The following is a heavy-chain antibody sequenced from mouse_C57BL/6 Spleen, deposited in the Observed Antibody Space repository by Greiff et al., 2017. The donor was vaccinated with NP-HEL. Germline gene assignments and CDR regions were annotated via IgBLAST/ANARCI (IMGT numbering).Heavy chain of an antibody. CDR2: IYPRNGNT. CDR1: GYTFTSYG. CDR3: ARSAAQASWFAY. V-gene: IGHV1-81*01. Sequence: VQVVESGAELARPGASVKLSCKASGYTFTSYGISWVKQRTGQGLEWIGEIYPRNGNTYYNEKFKGKATLTADKSSSTAYMELRSLTSEDSAVYFCARSAAQASWFAYWGQGTLVTVSA. D-gene: IGHD3-2*02. J-gene: IGHJ3*01.